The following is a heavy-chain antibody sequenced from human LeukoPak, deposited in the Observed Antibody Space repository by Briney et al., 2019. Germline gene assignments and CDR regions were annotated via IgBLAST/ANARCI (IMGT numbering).Heavy chain of an antibody. CDR1: GGSISNYY. CDR3: ARDYSSGWTTPYYYGMDV. Sequence: PSETLSLTCTVSGGSISNYYWTWIRQPTGKGLKWIGRIYPSGSSTYNPSLKSRVTMSVDTSKNQFSLKLSSVTAADTAVYYCARDYSSGWTTPYYYGMDVWGQGTTVTVSS. CDR2: IYPSGSS. V-gene: IGHV4-4*07. D-gene: IGHD6-19*01. J-gene: IGHJ6*02.